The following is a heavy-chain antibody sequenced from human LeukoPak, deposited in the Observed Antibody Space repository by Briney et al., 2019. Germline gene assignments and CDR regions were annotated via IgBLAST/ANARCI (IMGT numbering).Heavy chain of an antibody. CDR2: IYYSGST. CDR3: ALSYGSGAPFDY. V-gene: IGHV4-30-4*01. CDR1: GVSISSGDYY. J-gene: IGHJ4*02. Sequence: SQTLSLTCTVSGVSISSGDYYWRWIRQPPGKGLEWIGYIYYSGSTYYNPSLKSRITISVDTSKNQFSLKLSSVTAADTAVYYCALSYGSGAPFDYWGQGTLVTVSS. D-gene: IGHD3-10*01.